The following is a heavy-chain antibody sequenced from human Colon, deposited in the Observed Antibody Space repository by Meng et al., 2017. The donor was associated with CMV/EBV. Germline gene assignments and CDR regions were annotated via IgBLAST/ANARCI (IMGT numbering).Heavy chain of an antibody. CDR3: AKIATSSLPDA. V-gene: IGHV3-23*03. J-gene: IGHJ5*02. CDR2: LYSETTGSNT. CDR1: GLTLSRYS. Sequence: GESLKISCAASGLTLSRYSMSWVRQAPGKGLEWVSILYSETTGSNTYYGNSVKGRFTVSRDTSKNTLYLQMNNLRPDDTAIYYCAKIATSSLPDAWGQGTLVTVSS.